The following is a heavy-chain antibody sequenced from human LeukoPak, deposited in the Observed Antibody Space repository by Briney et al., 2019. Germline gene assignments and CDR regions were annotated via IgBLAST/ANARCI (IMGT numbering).Heavy chain of an antibody. D-gene: IGHD3-3*01. CDR3: AKVKAGLETAGPYFDY. J-gene: IGHJ4*02. CDR2: ISYDGSNK. CDR1: GFTFSSYG. V-gene: IGHV3-30*18. Sequence: GGSLRLSCAASGFTFSSYGMHWVRQAPGKGLEGVAVISYDGSNKYYADSVKGRFTISRDNSKNTLYLQMNSLRAEDTAVYYCAKVKAGLETAGPYFDYWGQGTLVTVSS.